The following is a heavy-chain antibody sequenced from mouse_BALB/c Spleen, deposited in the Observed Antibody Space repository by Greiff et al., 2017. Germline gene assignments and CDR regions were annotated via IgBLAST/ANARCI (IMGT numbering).Heavy chain of an antibody. Sequence: ELMLVESGGGLVKPGGSLKLSCAASGFTFSSYAMSWVRQTPEKRLEWVATISSGGSYTYYPDSVKGRFTISRDNAKNTLYLQMSSLRSEDTAMYYCARSLLFDYWGQGTTLTVSS. V-gene: IGHV5-9-1*01. CDR2: ISSGGSYT. CDR3: ARSLLFDY. J-gene: IGHJ2*01. CDR1: GFTFSSYA.